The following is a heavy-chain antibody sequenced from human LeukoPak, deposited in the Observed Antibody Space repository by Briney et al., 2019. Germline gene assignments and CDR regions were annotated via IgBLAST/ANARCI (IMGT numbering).Heavy chain of an antibody. Sequence: GASVKVSCKASGGTFSSHTISWVRQAPGQGLEWMGRIIPILGIANYAQKFQGRVTITADKSTSTAYMELSSLRSEDTAVYYCARESGYYYDSSGFFDYWGQGTLVTVSS. J-gene: IGHJ4*02. CDR2: IIPILGIA. CDR1: GGTFSSHT. D-gene: IGHD3-22*01. CDR3: ARESGYYYDSSGFFDY. V-gene: IGHV1-69*04.